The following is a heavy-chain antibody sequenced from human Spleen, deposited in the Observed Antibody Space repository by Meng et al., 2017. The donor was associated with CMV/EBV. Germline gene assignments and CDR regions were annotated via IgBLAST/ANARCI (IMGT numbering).Heavy chain of an antibody. CDR1: GGSTSSSSYY. J-gene: IGHJ4*02. CDR2: IYYSGST. V-gene: IGHV4-39*07. Sequence: QLQLAWPVPGLVTPSETLSRTCTVSGGSTSSSSYYWGWIRQAPGKGLEWIGNIYYSGSTYYNPSLKSRVTISVDTSKNQFSLKLSSVTAADTAMYYCAREGGIAAAGYYFDYWGQGTLVTVSS. D-gene: IGHD6-13*01. CDR3: AREGGIAAAGYYFDY.